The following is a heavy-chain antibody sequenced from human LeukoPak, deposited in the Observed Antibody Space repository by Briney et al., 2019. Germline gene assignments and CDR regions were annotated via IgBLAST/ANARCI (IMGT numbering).Heavy chain of an antibody. CDR1: GYTFTSYG. CDR3: ARDSLRYFDWLAIRDYYYYGMDV. CDR2: ISAYNGNT. Sequence: ASVKVSCKASGYTFTSYGISWVRQAPGQGLEWMGWISAYNGNTNYAQKLQGRVTMTTDTSTSTAYMELRSLRSDDTAVYYCARDSLRYFDWLAIRDYYYYGMDVWGQGTTITVSS. J-gene: IGHJ6*02. V-gene: IGHV1-18*01. D-gene: IGHD3-9*01.